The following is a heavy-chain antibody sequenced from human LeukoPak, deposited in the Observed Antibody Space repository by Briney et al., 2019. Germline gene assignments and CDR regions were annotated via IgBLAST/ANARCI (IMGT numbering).Heavy chain of an antibody. CDR1: GFIFTSYG. J-gene: IGHJ4*02. CDR2: IWYDGSET. Sequence: PGTSLRLSCAASGFIFTSYGMHWVRQAPGKGLEWVAVIWYDGSETEYADSVKGRFTISRDVSKNTLYLQMNSLRVEDTAVYYCARVEIWGQGTLVTVSS. V-gene: IGHV3-33*01. CDR3: ARVEI. D-gene: IGHD1-1*01.